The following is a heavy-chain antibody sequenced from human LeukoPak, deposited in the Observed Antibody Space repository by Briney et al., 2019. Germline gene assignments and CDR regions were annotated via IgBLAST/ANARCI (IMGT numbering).Heavy chain of an antibody. CDR2: ISYDGSNK. CDR3: AKGAKLPSITMIRGVRVSYYMDV. CDR1: GFTFSSYG. Sequence: PGGSLRLSCAASGFTFSSYGMHWVRQAPGKGLEWVAVISYDGSNKYYADSVKGRFTISRDNSKNTLYLQMNSLRAEDTAVYYCAKGAKLPSITMIRGVRVSYYMDVWGKGTTVTISS. D-gene: IGHD3-10*01. J-gene: IGHJ6*03. V-gene: IGHV3-30*18.